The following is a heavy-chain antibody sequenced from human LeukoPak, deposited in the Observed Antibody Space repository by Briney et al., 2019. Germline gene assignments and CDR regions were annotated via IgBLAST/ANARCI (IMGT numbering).Heavy chain of an antibody. CDR3: ARESIDTMGAFDV. CDR1: GGSISTYY. V-gene: IGHV4-59*01. Sequence: SETLSLTCTVSGGSISTYYWTWIRQAPGKALEWIGYLYYSGTTNYNPSLNSRVTISVDTSKKQVSLKLRSVTAADTAMYYCARESIDTMGAFDVWGQGTMVTVSA. CDR2: LYYSGTT. J-gene: IGHJ3*01. D-gene: IGHD3-3*01.